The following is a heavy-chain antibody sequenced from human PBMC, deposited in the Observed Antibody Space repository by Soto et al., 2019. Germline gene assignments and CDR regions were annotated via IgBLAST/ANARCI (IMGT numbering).Heavy chain of an antibody. D-gene: IGHD2-21*02. V-gene: IGHV4-59*01. CDR2: IYYSGST. Sequence: SETLSLTCTVSGDSISSYYWSWIRQPPGKGLEWIGYIYYSGSTNYNPSLKSRVTISVDTSKNQFSLKLSSVTAADTAVYYCERGDRSFDYWGQGTLVTVSS. CDR1: GDSISSYY. CDR3: ERGDRSFDY. J-gene: IGHJ4*02.